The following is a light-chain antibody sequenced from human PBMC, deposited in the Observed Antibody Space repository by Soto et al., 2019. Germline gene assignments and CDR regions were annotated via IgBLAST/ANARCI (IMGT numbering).Light chain of an antibody. CDR3: QQYYSIPYT. CDR2: WAS. J-gene: IGKJ2*01. V-gene: IGKV4-1*01. CDR1: QSVLYSSNNKNY. Sequence: DIVMTQSPDSLAVSLGERATINCKSSQSVLYSSNNKNYLGWYQQKPGQSPNLLIYWASTRESGVPDRFSGSGSGTEFTLTNSSLQAEDVAVYYCQQYYSIPYTFGQGTKLEIK.